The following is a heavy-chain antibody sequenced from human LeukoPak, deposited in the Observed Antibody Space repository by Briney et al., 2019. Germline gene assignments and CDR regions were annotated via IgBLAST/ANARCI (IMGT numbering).Heavy chain of an antibody. V-gene: IGHV4-34*01. J-gene: IGHJ6*03. CDR2: INHSGST. CDR3: ARSSEGRYYYDSRGYSYYYYYMDV. Sequence: SETLSLTCAVYGGSFSGYYWSWIRQPPGKGLEWIGEINHSGSTNYNPSLKSRVTISVDTSKNQFSLKLNSVTAADTAVYYCARSSEGRYYYDSRGYSYYYYYMDVWGKGTTVTISS. D-gene: IGHD3-22*01. CDR1: GGSFSGYY.